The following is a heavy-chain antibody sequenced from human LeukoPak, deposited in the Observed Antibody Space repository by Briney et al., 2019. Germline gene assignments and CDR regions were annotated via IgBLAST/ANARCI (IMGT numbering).Heavy chain of an antibody. CDR3: AREGIYGMRPIDY. CDR1: GYTFIGYY. V-gene: IGHV1-2*02. CDR2: INPNSGGT. D-gene: IGHD4-17*01. J-gene: IGHJ4*02. Sequence: ASVTVSCKASGYTFIGYYLHWVRQAPGQGLEWMGWINPNSGGTNYAQKLQGRVTMTTDTSTSTAYMELRSLRSDDTAVYYCAREGIYGMRPIDYWGQGTLVTVSS.